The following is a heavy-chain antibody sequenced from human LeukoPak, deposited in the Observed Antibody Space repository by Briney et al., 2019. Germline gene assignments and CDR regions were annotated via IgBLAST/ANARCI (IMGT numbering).Heavy chain of an antibody. D-gene: IGHD3-3*01. CDR2: IYTSGST. J-gene: IGHJ6*03. Sequence: SETLSFTCTVSGGSISGYYWSWIRQPAGKGLEWIGRIYTSGSTNYNPSLKSRVTMSVDTSKNQFSLKLSSVTAADTAVYYCARSGYDFWSGYPSTTFYMDVWGKGTTVTVSS. CDR1: GGSISGYY. V-gene: IGHV4-4*07. CDR3: ARSGYDFWSGYPSTTFYMDV.